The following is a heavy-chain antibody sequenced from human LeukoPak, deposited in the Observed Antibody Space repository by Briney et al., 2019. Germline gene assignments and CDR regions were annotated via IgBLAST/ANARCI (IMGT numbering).Heavy chain of an antibody. CDR1: GFSTYSNY. CDR3: DRDLGWDNITSFHF. J-gene: IGHJ4*02. CDR2: VYSGGST. V-gene: IGHV3-66*02. D-gene: IGHD1-26*01. Sequence: GGSLRLSCVASGFSTYSNYMSWVRQPPGKGLEWVSVVYSGGSTNHAESVRGRFIVSRDLSRNTIYLQMNDLRPEDTAVYYCDRDLGWDNITSFHFWGQGVLVTVSS.